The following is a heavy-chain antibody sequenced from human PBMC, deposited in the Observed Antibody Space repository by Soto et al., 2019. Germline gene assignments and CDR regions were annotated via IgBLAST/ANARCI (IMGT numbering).Heavy chain of an antibody. CDR1: GFSFSTYN. J-gene: IGHJ4*02. D-gene: IGHD2-2*02. V-gene: IGHV3-21*01. CDR3: ARGDCSSTSCFTPLDF. Sequence: EVQLVESGGGLVKPGGSLRLSCVASGFSFSTYNMNWVRQAPGKGLEWVASISGTSDYIYYPDSLKGRFTISRDNAKNSLYLHMNSLRAEDTAMYFCARGDCSSTSCFTPLDFWGQGTRVTVSS. CDR2: ISGTSDYI.